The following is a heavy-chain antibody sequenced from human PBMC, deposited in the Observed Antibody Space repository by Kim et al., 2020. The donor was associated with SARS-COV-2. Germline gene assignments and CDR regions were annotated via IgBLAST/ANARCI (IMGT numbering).Heavy chain of an antibody. J-gene: IGHJ4*02. CDR2: IIPILGIA. V-gene: IGHV1-69*04. CDR1: GGTFSSYA. Sequence: SVKVSCKASGGTFSSYAISWVRQAPGQGLEWMGMIIPILGIANYAQKFQGRVTITADKSTSTAYMELSSLRSEDTAVYYCARGGSYGRADYWGQGTLVTVSS. CDR3: ARGGSYGRADY. D-gene: IGHD4-17*01.